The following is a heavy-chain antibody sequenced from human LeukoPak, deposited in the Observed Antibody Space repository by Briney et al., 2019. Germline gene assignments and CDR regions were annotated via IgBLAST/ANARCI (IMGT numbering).Heavy chain of an antibody. D-gene: IGHD5-18*01. CDR3: ARHDEDTAMVTPWWFDP. CDR1: GGSFSGYY. CDR2: INHSGST. Sequence: PSETLSLTCAVYGGSFSGYYWSWIRQPPGKGLEWIGEINHSGSTNYNPSLKSRVTISVDTSKNQFSLKLSSVTAADTAVYYCARHDEDTAMVTPWWFDPWGQGTLVTVSS. J-gene: IGHJ5*02. V-gene: IGHV4-34*01.